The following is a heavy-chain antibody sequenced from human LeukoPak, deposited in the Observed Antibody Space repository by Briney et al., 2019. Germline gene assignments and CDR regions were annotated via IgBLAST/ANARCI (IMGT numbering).Heavy chain of an antibody. D-gene: IGHD1-1*01. J-gene: IGHJ4*02. Sequence: PGETLKISCKGSGYDFTTYWIGWVRQRPGRGLEWMGIIYPGDYDTRYGPSFQGQVTISADRSISTAYLQWSSLKASDTAIYYCACGRHGIFDYWGQGTVITVSS. V-gene: IGHV5-51*03. CDR2: IYPGDYDT. CDR3: ACGRHGIFDY. CDR1: GYDFTTYW.